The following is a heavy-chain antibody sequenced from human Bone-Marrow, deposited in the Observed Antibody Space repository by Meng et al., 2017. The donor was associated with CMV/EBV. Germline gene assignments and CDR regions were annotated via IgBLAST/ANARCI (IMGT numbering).Heavy chain of an antibody. V-gene: IGHV1-69*05. D-gene: IGHD3-3*01. CDR1: FSSYA. CDR3: ARQPTHDFWSGYYQNWFDP. Sequence: FSSYAISWVRQAPGQGLEWMGGIIPIFGTANYAQKFQGRVTITTDESTSTAYMELSSLRSEDTAVYYCARQPTHDFWSGYYQNWFDPWGQGTLVTVSS. J-gene: IGHJ5*02. CDR2: IIPIFGTA.